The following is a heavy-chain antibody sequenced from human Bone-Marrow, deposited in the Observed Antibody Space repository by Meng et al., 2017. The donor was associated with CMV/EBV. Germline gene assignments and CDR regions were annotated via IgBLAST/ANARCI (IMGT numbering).Heavy chain of an antibody. Sequence: SCAAYGFTVRNYARSWVRQAPGKGMEWVAVVYRGNLGINYVNSVRGRFTISKDYSKNTLELQMNSLRAEDTAVYYCVKDDPTGWGDYWGQGTLVTVSS. J-gene: IGHJ4*02. CDR2: VYRGNLGI. V-gene: IGHV3-23*03. D-gene: IGHD3-16*01. CDR3: VKDDPTGWGDY. CDR1: GFTVRNYA.